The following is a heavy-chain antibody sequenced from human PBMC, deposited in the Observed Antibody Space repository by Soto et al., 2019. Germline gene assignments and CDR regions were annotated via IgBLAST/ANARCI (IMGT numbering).Heavy chain of an antibody. D-gene: IGHD1-1*01. J-gene: IGHJ6*02. CDR1: GFIFSEYE. Sequence: PGGSLRLSCEVSGFIFSEYEFNWVRQAPGKGLEWVSAISGSGGSTYYADSVKGRFTISRDNSKNTLYLQMNSLRAEDTAVYYCAKAQLEGPYYYYYGMDVWGQGTTVTVSS. CDR3: AKAQLEGPYYYYYGMDV. V-gene: IGHV3-23*01. CDR2: ISGSGGST.